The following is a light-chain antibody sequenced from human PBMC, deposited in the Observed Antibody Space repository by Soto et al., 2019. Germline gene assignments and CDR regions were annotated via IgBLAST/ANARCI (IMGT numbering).Light chain of an antibody. CDR2: DIT. J-gene: IGLJ1*01. Sequence: QFVLTHPGSVSGSPGQSGTIYCTGTSSDVGGYNYVSWYQPHPAKDPKRMISDITNPPSGTADRVPGTKTCDTTSLSICGLQAEDEADYFCCANAGSNTYVYGTGTKVTVL. CDR3: CANAGSNTYV. CDR1: SSDVGGYNY. V-gene: IGLV2-11*01.